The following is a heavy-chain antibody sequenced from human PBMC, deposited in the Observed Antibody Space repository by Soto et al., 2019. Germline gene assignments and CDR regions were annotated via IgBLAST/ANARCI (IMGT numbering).Heavy chain of an antibody. D-gene: IGHD6-6*01. Sequence: SETLSLTCAISGDSVSSNSAAWNWIRQSPSRGLEWLGRTYYRSKWYNDYAVSVKSRITINPDTSKNQFSLQLNSVTPEDTAVYYCARDLGTYSSSICRALDIGGQGTMVTVAS. CDR1: GDSVSSNSAA. V-gene: IGHV6-1*01. CDR3: ARDLGTYSSSICRALDI. J-gene: IGHJ3*02. CDR2: TYYRSKWYN.